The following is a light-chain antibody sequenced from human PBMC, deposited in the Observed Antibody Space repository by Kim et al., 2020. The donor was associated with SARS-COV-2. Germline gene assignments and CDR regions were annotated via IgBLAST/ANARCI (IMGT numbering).Light chain of an antibody. Sequence: APGQTARITWGGNNIGSKSVHWYKQKPGQAPVLVLYDDSDRPSGIPERFSGSNSGNTATLTISRVEAGDEADYYCQVWDTSSHHMIFGGGTQLTVL. J-gene: IGLJ2*01. V-gene: IGLV3-21*02. CDR3: QVWDTSSHHMI. CDR2: DDS. CDR1: NIGSKS.